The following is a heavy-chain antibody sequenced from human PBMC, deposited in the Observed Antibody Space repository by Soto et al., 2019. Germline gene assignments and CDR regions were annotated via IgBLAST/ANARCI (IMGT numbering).Heavy chain of an antibody. V-gene: IGHV3-23*01. Sequence: EVQLLESGGDLVQPGGSLRLSCAASGFPFVNYAMSWVRQTPGKGLEWVAATSGNGDTTFYSDSVKGRFTISRDISNKTLFLDMSSLRPEDTALYYCVREDAPFYYGVPFDRWGQGTQVTVSS. CDR2: TSGNGDTT. J-gene: IGHJ5*02. CDR3: VREDAPFYYGVPFDR. CDR1: GFPFVNYA. D-gene: IGHD1-26*01.